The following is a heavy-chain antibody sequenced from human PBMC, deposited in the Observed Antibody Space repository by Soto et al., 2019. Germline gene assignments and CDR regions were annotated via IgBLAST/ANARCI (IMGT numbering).Heavy chain of an antibody. V-gene: IGHV4-39*01. J-gene: IGHJ5*02. D-gene: IGHD6-6*01. Sequence: SETLSLTCTVSGGSISSSTYYWDWIRQPPGKGLEWIGVMYYTGNKNYNPSLESRVTMSVDTSKNQFSLKLSSVTPTDTAVYYCERRSSSSLGSLFDPWGRGIMVTV. CDR1: GGSISSSTYY. CDR2: MYYTGNK. CDR3: ERRSSSSLGSLFDP.